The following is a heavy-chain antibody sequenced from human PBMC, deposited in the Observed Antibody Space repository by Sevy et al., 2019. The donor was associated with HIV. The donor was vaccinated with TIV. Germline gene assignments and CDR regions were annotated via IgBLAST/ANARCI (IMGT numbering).Heavy chain of an antibody. J-gene: IGHJ6*02. CDR2: ISYDGSNK. Sequence: GVSLRLSCAASGFTFSSYGMHWVRQAPGNGLEWVAVISYDGSNKYYANSVKGRFTISRDNSKNTLYLQMNSLRAEDTAGYYCAKGPHRSTSNPGDYYYYYGMDVWGQGTAVTVSS. CDR3: AKGPHRSTSNPGDYYYYYGMDV. CDR1: GFTFSSYG. V-gene: IGHV3-30*18. D-gene: IGHD2-2*01.